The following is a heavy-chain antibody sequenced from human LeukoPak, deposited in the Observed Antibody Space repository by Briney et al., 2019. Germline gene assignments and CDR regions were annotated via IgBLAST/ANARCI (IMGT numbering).Heavy chain of an antibody. D-gene: IGHD6-13*01. CDR3: ARETTIAHSSSWYPNWFDP. CDR1: GGSFSGYY. V-gene: IGHV4-34*01. CDR2: INHSGST. Sequence: SETLSLTCAVYGGSFSGYYWSWIRQPPGKGLEWIGEINHSGSTNYNPSLKSRVTISVDTSKNQFSLKLSSVTAEDTAVYYCARETTIAHSSSWYPNWFDPWGQGTLVTVSS. J-gene: IGHJ5*02.